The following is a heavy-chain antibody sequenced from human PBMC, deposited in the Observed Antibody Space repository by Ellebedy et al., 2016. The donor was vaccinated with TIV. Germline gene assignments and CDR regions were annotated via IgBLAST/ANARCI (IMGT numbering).Heavy chain of an antibody. J-gene: IGHJ4*02. CDR3: AKGWLGAGAGTDFDY. V-gene: IGHV3-23*01. CDR2: ISDSGGNT. D-gene: IGHD6-13*01. CDR1: GFTFSTYA. Sequence: GGSLRLXXAASGFTFSTYAMSWVRQAPGKGLEWVSAISDSGGNTYYADSVRGRFTFSRDNSKNTLYLQMNSLRAEDTAVYYCAKGWLGAGAGTDFDYWGRGTLVTVSS.